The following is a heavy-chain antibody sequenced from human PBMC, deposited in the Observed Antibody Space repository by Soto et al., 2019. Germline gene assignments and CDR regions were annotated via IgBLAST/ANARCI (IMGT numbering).Heavy chain of an antibody. CDR2: IHYTGST. CDR1: GGSISSYY. Sequence: SETLSLTCSVSGGSISSYYWSWIRQPPGKGLEWIGYIHYTGSTEYNPSLKSRLTISVDTSKNHFSLKLTSVTAADTAVYYCGRGGWSLDYWGQGTLVTVSS. J-gene: IGHJ4*02. CDR3: GRGGWSLDY. D-gene: IGHD2-15*01. V-gene: IGHV4-59*01.